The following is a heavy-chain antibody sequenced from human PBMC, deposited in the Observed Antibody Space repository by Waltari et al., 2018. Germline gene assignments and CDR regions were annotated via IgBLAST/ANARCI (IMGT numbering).Heavy chain of an antibody. D-gene: IGHD4-17*01. CDR2: ITSSGSTI. Sequence: VQLMESGGGLVQPGGSLRLSCAASGFTFSSFEMSWVRQAPGKGRELVAYITSSGSTIYTADSVKGRFTITRDNAMDSLYLQMNSLRAEDTAVYFCARALGTTVTTAGGYWGQGTLVTVSS. J-gene: IGHJ4*02. CDR3: ARALGTTVTTAGGY. V-gene: IGHV3-48*03. CDR1: GFTFSSFE.